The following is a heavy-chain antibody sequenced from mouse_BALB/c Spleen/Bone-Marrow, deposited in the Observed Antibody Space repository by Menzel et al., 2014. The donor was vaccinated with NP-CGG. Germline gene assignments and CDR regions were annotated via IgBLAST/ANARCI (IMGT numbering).Heavy chain of an antibody. CDR2: IFPGDRDT. V-gene: IGHV1-82*01. CDR1: GYAFSSSW. J-gene: IGHJ4*01. D-gene: IGHD2-3*01. CDR3: ARSDGYRAMDY. Sequence: VQLQQSGPELVKPGASVKISCKASGYAFSSSWMNWVKQRPGQGLEWIGRIFPGDRDTYYNGKFKGKATLTADKSSSTAYMQLSSLTSVDSAVYFCARSDGYRAMDYWGQGTSVTVSS.